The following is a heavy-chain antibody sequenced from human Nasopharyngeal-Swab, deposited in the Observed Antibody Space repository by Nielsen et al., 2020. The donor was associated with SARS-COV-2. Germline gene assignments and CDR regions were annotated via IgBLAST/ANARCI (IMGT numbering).Heavy chain of an antibody. CDR2: VYHDGRS. CDR3: ARNGYYTIEY. V-gene: IGHV4-4*02. Sequence: SETLSLTCGVFGGSIRSDTRWSWVRQPPGKGLEWIGEVYHDGRSNYNPSLKSRVTISVDKSKNQLSLEMRSVTAADAAVYYCARNGYYTIEYWGQGTLVTVPS. D-gene: IGHD1-26*01. CDR1: GGSIRSDTR. J-gene: IGHJ4*02.